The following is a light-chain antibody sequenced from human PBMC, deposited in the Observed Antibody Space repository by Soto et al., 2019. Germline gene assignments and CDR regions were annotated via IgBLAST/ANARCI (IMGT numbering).Light chain of an antibody. CDR2: HAS. Sequence: DIEITQKTTTVPASVVDRVSITLRASQSIDRWLAWYQLKPGKAPKILIYHASSLENGVASRFSGSGSGTEFTLTISSLQPDDFATYYCQHSNSYGTFGQGTKVDIK. J-gene: IGKJ1*01. CDR3: QHSNSYGT. CDR1: QSIDRW. V-gene: IGKV1-5*01.